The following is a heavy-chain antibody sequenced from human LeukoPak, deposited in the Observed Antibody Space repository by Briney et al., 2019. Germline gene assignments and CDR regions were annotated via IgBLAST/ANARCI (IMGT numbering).Heavy chain of an antibody. CDR1: GFTFSTYS. CDR2: IGSSGSYI. J-gene: IGHJ4*02. Sequence: GGSLRLSCAASGFTFSTYSMNWVRQAPGKGLEWVSSIGSSGSYIYYADSLKGRFTISRDNAKNSLYLQMNSLRAEDTAVYYCAEDWWIQLWSVTDYWGQGTLVTVSS. CDR3: AEDWWIQLWSVTDY. V-gene: IGHV3-21*04. D-gene: IGHD5-18*01.